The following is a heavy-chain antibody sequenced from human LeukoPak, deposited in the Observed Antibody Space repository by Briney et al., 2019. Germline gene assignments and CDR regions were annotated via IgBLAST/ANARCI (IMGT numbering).Heavy chain of an antibody. Sequence: GGSLRLSCAASGFTFSTYAMSWVRQAPGGGVEWVSSLSGSGGNTNYADSVKGRFTISRDNSKNTLYLQMNSLRAEDTAIYYCAKHVYGGNLLPETWGQGTLVTVSS. V-gene: IGHV3-23*01. CDR1: GFTFSTYA. CDR2: LSGSGGNT. CDR3: AKHVYGGNLLPET. J-gene: IGHJ4*02. D-gene: IGHD4-23*01.